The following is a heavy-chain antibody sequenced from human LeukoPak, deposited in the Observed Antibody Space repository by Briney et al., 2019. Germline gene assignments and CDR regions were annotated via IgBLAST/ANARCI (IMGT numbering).Heavy chain of an antibody. CDR3: ARILNYYGSGSYYNGGDY. CDR1: GGSISSSSCY. V-gene: IGHV4-39*02. CDR2: IYYSGST. J-gene: IGHJ4*02. Sequence: SETLSLTCTVSGGSISSSSCYWGWIRQPPGKGLEWIGRIYYSGSTSYHPSLNSRLTISVDTSKNHFSLKLSSVTAADTAVYYCARILNYYGSGSYYNGGDYWGQGTLVTVSS. D-gene: IGHD3-10*01.